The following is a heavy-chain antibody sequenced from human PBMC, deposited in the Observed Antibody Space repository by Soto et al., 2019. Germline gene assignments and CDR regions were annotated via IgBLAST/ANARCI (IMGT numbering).Heavy chain of an antibody. V-gene: IGHV4-59*01. D-gene: IGHD3-10*01. CDR2: IYYSGST. Sequence: SETLSLTCTVSGGSISRYCWNWIRQPPGKGLEWIGYIYYSGSTNYNPSLKSRVTISVDTSKNQFSLKLSSVTAADTAVYYCARDPGSGSYYGWFDPWGQGTLVTVSS. CDR3: ARDPGSGSYYGWFDP. CDR1: GGSISRYC. J-gene: IGHJ5*02.